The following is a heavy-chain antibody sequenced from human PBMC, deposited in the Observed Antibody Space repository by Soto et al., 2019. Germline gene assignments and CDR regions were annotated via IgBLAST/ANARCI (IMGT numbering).Heavy chain of an antibody. D-gene: IGHD3-3*01. CDR1: GFTFSSHG. V-gene: IGHV3-30*03. Sequence: GASLRLSCAASGFTFSSHGMHWVRQAPGKGLEWVAVISYDGSNKYYADSVKGRFTISRDNSKNTLYLQMNSLRAEDTAVYYCAIAPVLLDGLFPHNCYYCMGDWDQGTKVTVSS. CDR2: ISYDGSNK. J-gene: IGHJ6*02. CDR3: AIAPVLLDGLFPHNCYYCMGD.